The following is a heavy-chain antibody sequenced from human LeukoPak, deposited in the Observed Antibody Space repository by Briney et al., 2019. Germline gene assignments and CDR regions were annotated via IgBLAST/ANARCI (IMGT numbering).Heavy chain of an antibody. D-gene: IGHD5-12*01. Sequence: GGSLRLSCAASGFTFSSYAMHWVRQAPGKGLEWVAVISYDGSNKYYADSVKGRFTISRDNSKNTLYLQMNSLRAEDTAVYYCAREVAPTGDAFDIWGQGTMVTVSS. CDR3: AREVAPTGDAFDI. J-gene: IGHJ3*02. CDR2: ISYDGSNK. V-gene: IGHV3-30-3*01. CDR1: GFTFSSYA.